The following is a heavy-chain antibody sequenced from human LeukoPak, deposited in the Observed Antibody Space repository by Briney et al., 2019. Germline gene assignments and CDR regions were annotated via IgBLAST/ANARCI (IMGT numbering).Heavy chain of an antibody. CDR1: GFTFNSYA. CDR2: IGGTSGTA. D-gene: IGHD1-1*01. CDR3: ARVQPDNNDEYNWFDP. J-gene: IGHJ5*02. V-gene: IGHV3-23*01. Sequence: PGGSLRLSCAASGFTFNSYAMTWVRQGAGRGLQWVSTIGGTSGTASYADSVEGRFSISRDDSKNTVYLQMTSLRVEDTAVYFCARVQPDNNDEYNWFDPWCQGTLVTVSS.